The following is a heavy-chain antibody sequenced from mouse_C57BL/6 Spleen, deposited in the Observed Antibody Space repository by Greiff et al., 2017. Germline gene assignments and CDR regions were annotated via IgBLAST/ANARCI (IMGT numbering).Heavy chain of an antibody. CDR2: IDPETGGT. D-gene: IGHD4-1*01. CDR3: TRPNWDGYYARDY. V-gene: IGHV1-15*01. Sequence: QVHVKQSGAELVRPGASVTLSCKASGYTFTDYEMHWVKQTPVHGLEWIGAIDPETGGTAYNQKFKGKAILTADKSSSTAYMELRSLTSEDSAVYYCTRPNWDGYYARDYWGQGTSVTVSS. J-gene: IGHJ4*01. CDR1: GYTFTDYE.